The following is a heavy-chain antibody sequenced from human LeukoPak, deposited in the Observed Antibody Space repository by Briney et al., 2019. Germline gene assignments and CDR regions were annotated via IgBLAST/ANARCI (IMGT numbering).Heavy chain of an antibody. D-gene: IGHD3-3*01. CDR3: ARDGYYDFWSATSGGVFQH. V-gene: IGHV3-30*01. J-gene: IGHJ1*01. CDR2: ISYDGSNK. CDR1: GLTFSSYA. Sequence: GGSLRLSCAASGLTFSSYAMHWVRQAPGKGLEWVAVISYDGSNKYYADSVKGRVTISRDNSKNTLYLQMNSLRAEDTAVYYCARDGYYDFWSATSGGVFQHWGQGTLVTVSS.